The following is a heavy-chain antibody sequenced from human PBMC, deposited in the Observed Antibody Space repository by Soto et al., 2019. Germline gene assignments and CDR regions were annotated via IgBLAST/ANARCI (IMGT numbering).Heavy chain of an antibody. CDR2: ISSSGGST. CDR1: GFTFSSYA. J-gene: IGHJ5*02. CDR3: AKGPSPYCSSTSCSPFDP. V-gene: IGHV3-23*01. D-gene: IGHD2-2*01. Sequence: GGSLRLSCAASGFTFSSYAMSWVRQAPGKGLEWVSAISSSGGSTYYADSVKGRFTISRDNSKSTLYLQMNSLRAEDTAVYYCAKGPSPYCSSTSCSPFDPWGQGTLVTVSS.